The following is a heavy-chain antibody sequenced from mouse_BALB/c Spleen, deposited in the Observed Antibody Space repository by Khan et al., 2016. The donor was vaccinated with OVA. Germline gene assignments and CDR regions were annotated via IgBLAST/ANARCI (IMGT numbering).Heavy chain of an antibody. CDR2: ISYSGST. Sequence: VQLKESGPGLVKPSQSLSLTCTVTGYYITSNYAWNWIRQFPGNKLEWMGYISYSGSTSYNPSLKSRTSITRDTSKNQFFLQLNSVTTEDTATYDCARENYYGYAVDYWGQGTSVTVSS. V-gene: IGHV3-2*02. J-gene: IGHJ4*01. CDR1: GYYITSNYA. D-gene: IGHD1-1*01. CDR3: ARENYYGYAVDY.